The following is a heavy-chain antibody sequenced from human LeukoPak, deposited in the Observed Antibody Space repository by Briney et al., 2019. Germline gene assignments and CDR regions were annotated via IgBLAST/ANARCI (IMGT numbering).Heavy chain of an antibody. CDR3: AKNGDRGAYCTGGTCYPYFYYYMDV. CDR2: ISSTGGTT. CDR1: GITFSSYG. J-gene: IGHJ6*03. V-gene: IGHV3-23*01. Sequence: AGGSLRLSCAASGITFSSYGMSWVRQAPGKGLEWVSSISSTGGTTYYADSVKGRFTISRDNSKNTLYLQMNSLRAEDTAIYYCAKNGDRGAYCTGGTCYPYFYYYMDVWGKGTMVTI. D-gene: IGHD2-15*01.